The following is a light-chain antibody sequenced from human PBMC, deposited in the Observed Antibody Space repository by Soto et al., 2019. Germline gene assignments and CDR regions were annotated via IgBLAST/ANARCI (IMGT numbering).Light chain of an antibody. CDR2: SAF. V-gene: IGKV1-39*01. Sequence: DIQRTQSPSTLSASIGDRVTITCRASQNIGSFLNWYQQKRGEAPRLXVYSAFRIQSGVPSRFNASGAGTDFTLSISSLQHEDFSTYYCQQGSTTTITFGLGTRLEIK. CDR3: QQGSTTTIT. CDR1: QNIGSF. J-gene: IGKJ5*01.